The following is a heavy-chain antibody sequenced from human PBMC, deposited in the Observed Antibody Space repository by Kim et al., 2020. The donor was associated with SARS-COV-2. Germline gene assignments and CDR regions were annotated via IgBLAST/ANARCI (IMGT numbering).Heavy chain of an antibody. D-gene: IGHD6-19*01. CDR3: ARDPIYASGRGYFDS. CDR2: ISFDGSNT. CDR1: GFTFTMYS. J-gene: IGHJ4*02. V-gene: IGHV3-30*04. Sequence: GGSLRLSCAASGFTFTMYSMHWVRQAPGKGLEWVAFISFDGSNTDYADSVKGRFTVSRDSSKNKVFLEMSRLRLADTALYFCARDPIYASGRGYFDSWGPGTLVTVSS.